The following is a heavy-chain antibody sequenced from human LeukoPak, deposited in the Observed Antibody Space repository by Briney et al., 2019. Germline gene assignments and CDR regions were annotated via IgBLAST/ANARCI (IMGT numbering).Heavy chain of an antibody. CDR3: ARPRRYCSSTSCYTGAFDI. Sequence: SETLSLTCAVYGGSFSGYYWSWIRQPPGKGLEWIGSIYHSGSTYYNPSLKSRVTISVDTSKNQFSLKLSSVTAADTAVYYCARPRRYCSSTSCYTGAFDIWGQGTMVTVSS. V-gene: IGHV4-34*01. CDR2: IYHSGST. J-gene: IGHJ3*02. CDR1: GGSFSGYY. D-gene: IGHD2-2*02.